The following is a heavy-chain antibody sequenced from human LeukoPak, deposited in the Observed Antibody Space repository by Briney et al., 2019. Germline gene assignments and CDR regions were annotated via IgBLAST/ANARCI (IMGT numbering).Heavy chain of an antibody. Sequence: SETLSLTCTVSGGSISSSSYYWGWIRQPPGKGLEWIGCIYYSGSTYYNPSLKSRVTISVDTSKNQFSLKLSSVTAADTAVYYCSHSDYYYMDVWGKGTTVTVSS. CDR2: IYYSGST. J-gene: IGHJ6*03. CDR1: GGSISSSSYY. CDR3: SHSDYYYMDV. V-gene: IGHV4-39*07.